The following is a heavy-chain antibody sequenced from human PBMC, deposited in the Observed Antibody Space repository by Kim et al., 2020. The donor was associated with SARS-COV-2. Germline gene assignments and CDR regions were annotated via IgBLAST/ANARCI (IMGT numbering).Heavy chain of an antibody. V-gene: IGHV4-39*01. Sequence: SETLSLTCTVSGGSISSSSYYWGWIRQPPGKGLEWIGCIYYSGSTYYNPSLKSRVTISVDTSKNQFSLKLSSVTAADTAVYYCARLSGWIQRWWFVFWG. CDR3: ARLSGWIQRWWFVF. CDR2: IYYSGST. CDR1: GGSISSSSYY. J-gene: IGHJ5*01. D-gene: IGHD5-18*01.